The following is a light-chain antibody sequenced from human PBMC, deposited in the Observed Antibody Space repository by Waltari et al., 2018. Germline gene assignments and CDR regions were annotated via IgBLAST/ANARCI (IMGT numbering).Light chain of an antibody. CDR2: GNS. Sequence: QSVLTQPPSVSGAPGQRVTISCTGSSSNIGAGYAVHWYQQLPGTAPKLLSYGNSNRPAGVPDRFAGSKSGTSASLAITGLQAEDEADYYCQSYDSSLSAPVVFGGGTKLTVL. V-gene: IGLV1-40*01. CDR1: SSNIGAGYA. J-gene: IGLJ2*01. CDR3: QSYDSSLSAPVV.